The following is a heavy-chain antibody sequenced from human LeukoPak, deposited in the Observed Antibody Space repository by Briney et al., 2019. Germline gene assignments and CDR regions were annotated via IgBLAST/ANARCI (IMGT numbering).Heavy chain of an antibody. D-gene: IGHD6-13*01. CDR3: AKGRMIAAANLDP. CDR2: IRYSGST. J-gene: IGHJ5*02. Sequence: SETLSLKCTVSGGSISSSSYYWGWIRQPPGRGLEWSGSIRYSGSTYYNPSLKSRLTITVDTSKNQFSLKPSSVPAADTAVYYGAKGRMIAAANLDPWGQGTLVTVSS. V-gene: IGHV4-39*01. CDR1: GGSISSSSYY.